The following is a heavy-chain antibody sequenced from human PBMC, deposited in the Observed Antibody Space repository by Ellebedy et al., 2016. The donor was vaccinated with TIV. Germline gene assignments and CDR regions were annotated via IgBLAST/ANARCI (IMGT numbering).Heavy chain of an antibody. Sequence: PGGSLRLSCAASGFTFSSYGMHWVRQAPGKGLEWVAVIWFDGSNKYHADSVKGRFTISRDNSKNTLYLQMNSLRAEDTAVYYCARDWESYYFDYWGQGTLVTVSS. V-gene: IGHV3-33*08. J-gene: IGHJ4*02. CDR3: ARDWESYYFDY. CDR1: GFTFSSYG. D-gene: IGHD1-26*01. CDR2: IWFDGSNK.